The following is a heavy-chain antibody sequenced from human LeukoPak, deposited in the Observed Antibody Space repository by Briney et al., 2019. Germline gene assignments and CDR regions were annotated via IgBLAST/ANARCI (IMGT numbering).Heavy chain of an antibody. J-gene: IGHJ4*02. CDR1: GFTFSSYG. Sequence: PGGSLRLSCAASGFTFSSYGMHWVRQAPGKGLEWVAVIRYDGSNKYYADSVKGRFTISRDNSKNTLYLQMNSLRAEDTAVYYCGRPPTLGQGWVDNWGQEPLVTVSS. CDR2: IRYDGSNK. CDR3: GRPPTLGQGWVDN. V-gene: IGHV3-33*01. D-gene: IGHD1-26*01.